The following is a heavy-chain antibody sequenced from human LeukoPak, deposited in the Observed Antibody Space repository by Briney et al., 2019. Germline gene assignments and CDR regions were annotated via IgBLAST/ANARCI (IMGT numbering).Heavy chain of an antibody. CDR2: IYTSGST. Sequence: SETLSLTCTVSGGSISSYYWSWIRQPAGKGLEWIGRIYTSGSTNYNPSLKSRVTISVDTSKNQFSLKLSSVTAADTAVYYCARAPDYGDYEVAWFDPWGQGTLVTVSS. V-gene: IGHV4-4*07. J-gene: IGHJ5*02. CDR3: ARAPDYGDYEVAWFDP. CDR1: GGSISSYY. D-gene: IGHD4-17*01.